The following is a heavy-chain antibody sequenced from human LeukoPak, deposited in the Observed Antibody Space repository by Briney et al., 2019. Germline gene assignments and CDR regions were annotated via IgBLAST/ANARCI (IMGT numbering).Heavy chain of an antibody. CDR2: FYSGGGI. CDR3: ASGYYDSSGYYYHDY. CDR1: GFTVSSNY. D-gene: IGHD3-22*01. Sequence: GGSLRLSCAASGFTVSSNYMSWVRQAPGKGLEWVSLFYSGGGIYYADSVKGRFTISRDNAKNSLYLQMNSLRAEDTAVYYCASGYYDSSGYYYHDYWGQGTLVTVSS. V-gene: IGHV3-66*01. J-gene: IGHJ4*02.